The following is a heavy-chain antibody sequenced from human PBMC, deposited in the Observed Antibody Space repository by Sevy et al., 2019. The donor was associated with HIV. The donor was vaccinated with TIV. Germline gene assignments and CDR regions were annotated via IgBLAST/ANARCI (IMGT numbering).Heavy chain of an antibody. J-gene: IGHJ4*02. V-gene: IGHV1-24*01. CDR2: FDPEDGET. D-gene: IGHD2-8*01. CDR1: GSTLTNLS. Sequence: ASVKVSCKVSGSTLTNLSMHWVRQAPGKGLEWMGTFDPEDGETIYAQKFQVRVTMTEDTSTDTAYMELSSLRSEDTAVYYCATTKDYYQDNGDPFDYWGQGTLVTVSS. CDR3: ATTKDYYQDNGDPFDY.